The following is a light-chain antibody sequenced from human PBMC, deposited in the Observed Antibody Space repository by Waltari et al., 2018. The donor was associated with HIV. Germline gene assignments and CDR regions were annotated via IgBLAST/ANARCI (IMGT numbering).Light chain of an antibody. CDR3: SSYGDNIRVL. CDR1: SSDIGAYDS. J-gene: IGLJ2*01. Sequence: QSALTQPPSASGSLGQSVTISCTGSSSDIGAYDSVSWIQQHPNNAPKLLLYEVSKRPSGVPDRFSGSRSGETAFLSVSGLQPDDTAAYFCSSYGDNIRVLFGGGTNLTVL. CDR2: EVS. V-gene: IGLV2-8*01.